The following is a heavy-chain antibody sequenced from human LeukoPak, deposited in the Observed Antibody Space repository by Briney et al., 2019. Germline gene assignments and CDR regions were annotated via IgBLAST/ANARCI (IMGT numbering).Heavy chain of an antibody. V-gene: IGHV5-51*01. Sequence: GESLKISCKGSGYSFTSYSIGWVRQMPGKGLEWMGIIYPGDSDTRYSPSFQGQVTISADKSISTAYLQWSSLKASDTAMYYCARGIVVVPAAHDAFDIWGQGTMVTVSS. CDR1: GYSFTSYS. CDR3: ARGIVVVPAAHDAFDI. D-gene: IGHD2-2*01. J-gene: IGHJ3*02. CDR2: IYPGDSDT.